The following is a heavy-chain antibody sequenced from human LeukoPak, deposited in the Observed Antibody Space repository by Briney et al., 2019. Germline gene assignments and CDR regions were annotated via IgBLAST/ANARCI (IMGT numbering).Heavy chain of an antibody. V-gene: IGHV4-61*02. Sequence: PSETLSLTCTVSGGSISSGSYYWSWIRQPAGKGLEWIGRIYTSGSTNYNPSLKSRVTISVDTSKNQLSLKLSSVTAADTAVYYCAREQLPIGFDYWGQGTLVTVSS. CDR3: AREQLPIGFDY. CDR1: GGSISSGSYY. D-gene: IGHD2-2*01. CDR2: IYTSGST. J-gene: IGHJ4*02.